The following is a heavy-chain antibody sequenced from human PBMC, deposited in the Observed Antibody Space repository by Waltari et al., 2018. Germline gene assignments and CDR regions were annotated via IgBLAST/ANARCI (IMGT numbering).Heavy chain of an antibody. CDR1: GFTFSSYA. CDR2: ISGSGGST. V-gene: IGHV3-23*01. D-gene: IGHD3-3*01. Sequence: EVQLLESGGGLVQPGGSLRLSCAASGFTFSSYAMSWVRQATGKGLEWVSAISGSGGSTYYADSVKGRFTISRDNSKNTLYLQMNSLRAEDTAVYYCARDRFLEWLLEFGNAFDIWGQGTMVTVSS. CDR3: ARDRFLEWLLEFGNAFDI. J-gene: IGHJ3*02.